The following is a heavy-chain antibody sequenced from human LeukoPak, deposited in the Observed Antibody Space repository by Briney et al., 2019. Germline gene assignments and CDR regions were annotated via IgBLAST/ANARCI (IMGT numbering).Heavy chain of an antibody. Sequence: GGSLRLSCVASEFTFSSYWMSWVRQAPGKGLEWVASIKPDGSEKYYVDSVKGRFTISRDNAKNSLYLQMNSLRAEDTAVYYCARESNEQLRERYYFDYWGQGTLVTVSS. CDR1: EFTFSSYW. CDR2: IKPDGSEK. J-gene: IGHJ4*02. D-gene: IGHD6-6*01. CDR3: ARESNEQLRERYYFDY. V-gene: IGHV3-7*01.